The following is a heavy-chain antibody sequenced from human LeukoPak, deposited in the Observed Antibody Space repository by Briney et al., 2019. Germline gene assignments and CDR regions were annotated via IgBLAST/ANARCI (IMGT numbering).Heavy chain of an antibody. D-gene: IGHD4-17*01. CDR3: AKGSAYGDYYYYGMDV. Sequence: GRSLRLSCAASGSTFSSYAMHWVRQAPGKGLEWVAVISYDGRNQYYADSVKGRFTISRDNSENTLYLQMNSLIPEDTAVYYCAKGSAYGDYYYYGMDVWGQGTTVTVSS. CDR1: GSTFSSYA. CDR2: ISYDGRNQ. J-gene: IGHJ6*02. V-gene: IGHV3-30*01.